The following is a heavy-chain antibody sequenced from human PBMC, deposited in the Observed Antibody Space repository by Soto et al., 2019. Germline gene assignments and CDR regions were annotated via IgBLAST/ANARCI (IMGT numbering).Heavy chain of an antibody. CDR3: ARDLPNRAARV. D-gene: IGHD3-10*01. J-gene: IGHJ4*02. Sequence: QVQLVQSGAEVKKPGSSVKVSCKVAGGPFSTLSISWVRQAPGQGLVWMGGIIPIFDATNYAQKFQGRVPITADDSTSTAYMEVSSLRSDDTAVYYCARDLPNRAARVWGPGTLVTVSS. V-gene: IGHV1-69*01. CDR2: IIPIFDAT. CDR1: GGPFSTLS.